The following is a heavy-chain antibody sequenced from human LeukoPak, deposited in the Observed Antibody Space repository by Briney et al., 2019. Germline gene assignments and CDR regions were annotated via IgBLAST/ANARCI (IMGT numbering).Heavy chain of an antibody. J-gene: IGHJ4*02. Sequence: GGSLRLSCAASGXIPFNSYSMSWVRQAPGKGLEWVSAITSSGETTYYADSVKGRFTISRDNSKNMVYLQMNSLRAEDAATYYCAKMQGYFDYWGQGSLVTVSS. V-gene: IGHV3-23*01. CDR2: ITSSGETT. CDR3: AKMQGYFDY. CDR1: GXIPFNSYS.